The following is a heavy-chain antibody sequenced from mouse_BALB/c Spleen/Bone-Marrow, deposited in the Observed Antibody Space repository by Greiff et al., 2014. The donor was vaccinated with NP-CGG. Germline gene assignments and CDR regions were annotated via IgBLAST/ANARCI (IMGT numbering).Heavy chain of an antibody. Sequence: DVQLVESGGGLVQPGGSRKLSCAASGFTFSSFGMHWVRQAPEKGLEWVAYISNGSSIIYYADTVKGRFTISRDNPKNILFLQMTSLRSEDTAMYYCARRGAMITHYYAMDYWGQGTSVTVTS. D-gene: IGHD2-4*01. J-gene: IGHJ4*01. CDR3: ARRGAMITHYYAMDY. CDR2: ISNGSSII. CDR1: GFTFSSFG. V-gene: IGHV5-17*02.